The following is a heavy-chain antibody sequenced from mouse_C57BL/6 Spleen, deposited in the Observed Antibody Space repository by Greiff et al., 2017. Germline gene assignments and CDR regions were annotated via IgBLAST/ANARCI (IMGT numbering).Heavy chain of an antibody. D-gene: IGHD1-1*01. V-gene: IGHV1-53*01. J-gene: IGHJ3*01. CDR2: INPSNGGT. CDR3: ARSLGSSQAWFAY. CDR1: GYTFTSYW. Sequence: QVQLQQPGTELVKPGASVKLSCKASGYTFTSYWMHWVKQRPGQGLEWIGNINPSNGGTNYNEKFKSKATLTVDNSSSTAYMQLSSLTSEDSAVYYCARSLGSSQAWFAYWGQGTLVTVSA.